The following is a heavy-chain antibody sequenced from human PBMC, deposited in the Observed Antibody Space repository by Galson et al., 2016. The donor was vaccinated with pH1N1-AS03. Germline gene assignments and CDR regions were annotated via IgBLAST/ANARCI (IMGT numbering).Heavy chain of an antibody. J-gene: IGHJ4*02. V-gene: IGHV5-51*01. CDR1: GYSFPSHR. CDR3: ARWSNDYGSY. Sequence: QSGAEVKKPGESLKISCKGSGYSFPSHRIAWVRQMPGKGLEWMGIIYPSDSDTRYNSSFQGQVTISADTSISTAYLQWNSLKASGTAIYYCARWSNDYGSYWGQGTLVTVSS. CDR2: IYPSDSDT. D-gene: IGHD4-17*01.